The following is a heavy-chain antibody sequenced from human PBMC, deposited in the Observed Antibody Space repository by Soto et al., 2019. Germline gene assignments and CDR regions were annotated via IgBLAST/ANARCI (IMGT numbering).Heavy chain of an antibody. CDR2: ISAYKGNT. CDR3: ARDRSPGEDEFPHASDI. Sequence: ASVKVSCKASGYTFTSYGISWVRQAPGQGFEWMGWISAYKGNTHHAQKFQGRVTMTTDTSTSTAYMELRSLKSDDTAVFYCARDRSPGEDEFPHASDIWGQGTMVTVSS. CDR1: GYTFTSYG. D-gene: IGHD3-10*01. J-gene: IGHJ3*02. V-gene: IGHV1-18*01.